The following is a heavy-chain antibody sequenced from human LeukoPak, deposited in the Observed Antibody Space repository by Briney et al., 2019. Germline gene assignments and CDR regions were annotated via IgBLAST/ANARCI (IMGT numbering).Heavy chain of an antibody. J-gene: IGHJ4*02. Sequence: GGSLRLSCAASGFTFSSYAMSWVRQAPGKGLEWVSAISGRGGSTYCADSVKGRFTISTDNSKNTLYLQMNSLRAGDTAVYFCAKSSGRDGSLWGQGTLVTVSS. CDR3: AKSSGRDGSL. CDR2: ISGRGGST. CDR1: GFTFSSYA. V-gene: IGHV3-23*01. D-gene: IGHD5-24*01.